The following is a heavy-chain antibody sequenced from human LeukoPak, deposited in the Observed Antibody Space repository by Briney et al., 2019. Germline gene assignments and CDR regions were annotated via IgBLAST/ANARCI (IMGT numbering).Heavy chain of an antibody. D-gene: IGHD3-3*01. CDR1: GYTFTGYY. CDR2: INPNSGGT. J-gene: IGHJ4*02. V-gene: IGHV1-2*06. Sequence: GASVKVSCKASGYTFTGYYMHWVRQAPGQGLEWLGRINPNSGGTNYAQKFQGRVTMTRDTSISTAYMELSRLRSDDTAVYYCARDLGIFGVVSAYWGQGTLVTLSS. CDR3: ARDLGIFGVVSAY.